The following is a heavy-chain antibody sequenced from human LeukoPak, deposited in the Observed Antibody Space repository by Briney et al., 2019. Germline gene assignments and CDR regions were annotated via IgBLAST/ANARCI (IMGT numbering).Heavy chain of an antibody. CDR3: ARGSGDYYYYYMDV. V-gene: IGHV1-2*02. J-gene: IGHJ6*03. CDR1: GYTFTDYY. Sequence: GASVKVSCKASGYTFTDYYMHWVRQAPGQGLEWMGWINPNSGGTNYAQKFQGRVTMTRDTSISTAYMELSRLRSDDTAVYYCARGSGDYYYYYMDVWGKGTTVTVSS. CDR2: INPNSGGT. D-gene: IGHD3-10*01.